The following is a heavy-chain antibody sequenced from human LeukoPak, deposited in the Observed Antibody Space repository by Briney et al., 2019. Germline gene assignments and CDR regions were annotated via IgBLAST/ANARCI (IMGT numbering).Heavy chain of an antibody. D-gene: IGHD3-22*01. CDR3: ARVAYYYDSSGYYVSYYYMDV. CDR1: GFTFSSYE. CDR2: ISSSGSTI. J-gene: IGHJ6*03. V-gene: IGHV3-48*03. Sequence: GGSLRLSCAASGFTFSSYEMNWVRRAPGKGLEWVSYISSSGSTIYYADSVKGRFTISRDNAKNSLYLQMNSLRAEDTAVYYCARVAYYYDSSGYYVSYYYMDVWGKGTTVTISS.